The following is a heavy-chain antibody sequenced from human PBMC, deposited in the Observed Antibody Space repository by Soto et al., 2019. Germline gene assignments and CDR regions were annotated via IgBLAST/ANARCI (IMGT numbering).Heavy chain of an antibody. V-gene: IGHV3-30*18. J-gene: IGHJ4*02. D-gene: IGHD5-12*01. CDR2: ISYDGSNK. CDR1: GFTFSSYC. CDR3: AKDRREGMATITDY. Sequence: SLRLSCAASGFTFSSYCMHWFRQAPGKGLEWVAVISYDGSNKYYADSVKGRFTISRDNSKNTLYLQMNSLRAEDTAVYYCAKDRREGMATITDYWGQGTLVTVSS.